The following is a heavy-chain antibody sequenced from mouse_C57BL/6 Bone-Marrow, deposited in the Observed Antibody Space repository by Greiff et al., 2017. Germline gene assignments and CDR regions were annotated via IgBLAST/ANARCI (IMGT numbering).Heavy chain of an antibody. CDR2: IYWDDDK. D-gene: IGHD1-1*01. CDR3: ARRPCSSSDYAMDY. CDR1: GFSLSTSGMG. Sequence: QVTLNESGPGILQSSQTLSLTCSFSGFSLSTSGMGVSWIRQPSGKGLEWLAHIYWDDDKRYNPSLKSRLTISKDTSRNQVFLKITSVDTADTATYYFARRPCSSSDYAMDYWGQGTSVTVSS. V-gene: IGHV8-12*01. J-gene: IGHJ4*01.